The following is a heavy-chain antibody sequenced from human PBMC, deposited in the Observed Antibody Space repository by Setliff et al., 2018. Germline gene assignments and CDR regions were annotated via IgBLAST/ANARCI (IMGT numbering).Heavy chain of an antibody. D-gene: IGHD6-13*01. CDR2: IYHSGST. Sequence: LSLTCTVSGYSISSGYYWGWIRQPPGKGLEWIGSIYHSGSTYYNPSLKSRVTISVDTSKNQFSLKLSSVTAADTAVYYCARGSAAALSNWGQGTLVTVPQ. CDR1: GYSISSGYY. J-gene: IGHJ4*02. CDR3: ARGSAAALSN. V-gene: IGHV4-38-2*02.